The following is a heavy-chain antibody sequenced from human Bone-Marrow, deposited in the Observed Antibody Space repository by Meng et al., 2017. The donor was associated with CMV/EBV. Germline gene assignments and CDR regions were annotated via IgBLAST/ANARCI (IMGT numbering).Heavy chain of an antibody. CDR1: GYTFTSYD. J-gene: IGHJ6*02. D-gene: IGHD2-2*01. Sequence: ASVKVSCKASGYTFTSYDINWVRQATGQGLEWMGWMNPNSGNTGYAQKFQGRVTITRNTSISTAYRELSSLRSEDTAVYYWATTFPYRGYYYGMDGWGQGTTVTVSS. CDR3: ATTFPYRGYYYGMDG. CDR2: MNPNSGNT. V-gene: IGHV1-8*03.